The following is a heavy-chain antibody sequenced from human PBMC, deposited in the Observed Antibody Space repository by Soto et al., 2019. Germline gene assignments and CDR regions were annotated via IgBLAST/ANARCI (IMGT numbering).Heavy chain of an antibody. CDR1: GGSVSNKTYY. D-gene: IGHD4-17*01. CDR2: VYYSGTT. J-gene: IGHJ4*02. Sequence: SETLSLTCSVSGGSVSNKTYYWSWIRQPPGKRLEWIGYVYYSGTTNYNPSLKSRVIISVDLSKNQFSLRLSSVTTADTALYYCARTTAVPNTLRSRYFFDYWGQGALVTVSS. CDR3: ARTTAVPNTLRSRYFFDY. V-gene: IGHV4-61*01.